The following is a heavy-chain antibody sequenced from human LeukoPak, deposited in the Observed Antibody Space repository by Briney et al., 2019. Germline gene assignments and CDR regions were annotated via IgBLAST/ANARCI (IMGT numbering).Heavy chain of an antibody. CDR1: GFTFSDYY. D-gene: IGHD5-18*01. CDR2: ISSSSSYT. Sequence: GGSLRLSCAASGFTFSDYYMSCIRQAPGKGLEWVPYISSSSSYTNYADSVTGRFTISRDNAKNSLYLQMNSLRAEDTAVYYCARDCYSYGYALHYWGQGTLVTVSS. V-gene: IGHV3-11*06. CDR3: ARDCYSYGYALHY. J-gene: IGHJ4*02.